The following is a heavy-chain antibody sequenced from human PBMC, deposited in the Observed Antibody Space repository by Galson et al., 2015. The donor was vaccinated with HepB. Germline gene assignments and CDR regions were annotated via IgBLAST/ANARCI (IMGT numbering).Heavy chain of an antibody. CDR2: IKQDGSEK. J-gene: IGHJ6*02. Sequence: SLRLSCAASGFTFSSYWMSWVRQAPGKGLEWVANIKQDGSEKYYVDSVKGRFTISRDNAKNSLYLQMNSLRAEDTAVYHCARTPKYRFLRDMDVWGQGTTVTVSS. D-gene: IGHD5-12*01. CDR1: GFTFSSYW. CDR3: ARTPKYRFLRDMDV. V-gene: IGHV3-7*03.